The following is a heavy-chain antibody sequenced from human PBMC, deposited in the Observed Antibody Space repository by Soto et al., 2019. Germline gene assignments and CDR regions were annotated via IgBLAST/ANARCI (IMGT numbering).Heavy chain of an antibody. V-gene: IGHV5-51*01. J-gene: IGHJ5*02. CDR2: IYPGDSDT. Sequence: GESLKISCKASGYSFTSYWIVWVRQMPGKGLEWMGIIYPGDSDTRYNPSFQGQVTMSADKSINTAYLQWSSLNASDTAMYYCAKGYNWFDPWGQGTLVTVSS. CDR3: AKGYNWFDP. CDR1: GYSFTSYW.